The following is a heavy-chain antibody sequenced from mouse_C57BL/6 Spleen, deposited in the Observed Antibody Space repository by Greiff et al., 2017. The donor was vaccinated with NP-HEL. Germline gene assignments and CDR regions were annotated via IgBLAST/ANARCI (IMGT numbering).Heavy chain of an antibody. D-gene: IGHD1-1*01. CDR1: GFSLSTFGMG. J-gene: IGHJ2*01. CDR3: ARIAYYYGSSPYFDY. V-gene: IGHV8-8*01. CDR2: IWWDDDK. Sequence: QVTLKESGPGILQPSQTLSLTCSFSGFSLSTFGMGVGWIRQPSGKGLEWLAHIWWDDDKYYNPALKSRLTISKVTSKNQVFLKIANVDTADTATYYCARIAYYYGSSPYFDYWGQGTTLTVSS.